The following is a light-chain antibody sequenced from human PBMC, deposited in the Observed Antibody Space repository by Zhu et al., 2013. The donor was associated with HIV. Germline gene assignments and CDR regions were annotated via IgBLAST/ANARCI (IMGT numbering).Light chain of an antibody. CDR1: QSVRSPY. CDR2: GAS. J-gene: IGKJ4*01. V-gene: IGKV3-20*01. CDR3: HQYGSSPLT. Sequence: EIVLTQSPDTLSLSPGERAIFSCRASQSVRSPYLAWYQQKPGQAPRLLMYGASTRGPGIPDRFSGSGSGTDFSLSISRLEPEDFAVYYCHQYGSSPLTFGGGTTVGIK.